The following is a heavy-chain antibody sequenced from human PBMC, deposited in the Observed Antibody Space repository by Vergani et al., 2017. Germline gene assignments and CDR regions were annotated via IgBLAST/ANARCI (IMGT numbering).Heavy chain of an antibody. V-gene: IGHV4-39*01. CDR2: IFYTGTS. D-gene: IGHD6-13*01. J-gene: IGHJ5*02. Sequence: QLQLQESGPGLLKPSETLSLTCSVSGTSISGSSDYWGWIRQPPGKGLEWIGSIFYTGTSYYNPSLESRATNSVDTSKNQFSLKLKSVTAADTAVYYCARGSAAAGRNWFDPWGQGTLVTVSS. CDR3: ARGSAAAGRNWFDP. CDR1: GTSISGSSDY.